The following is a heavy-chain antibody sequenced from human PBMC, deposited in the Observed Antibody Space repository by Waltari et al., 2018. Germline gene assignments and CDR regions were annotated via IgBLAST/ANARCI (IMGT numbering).Heavy chain of an antibody. CDR3: ARTGGLSGKYFQH. CDR2: IYSGGST. Sequence: EVQLVESGGGLIQPGGSLRLSCAASGFTVSSNYMSWVRPAPGKGLEWVSVIYSGGSTYYADSVKGRFTISRDNSKNTLYLQMNSLRAEDTAVYYCARTGGLSGKYFQHWGQGTLVTVSS. D-gene: IGHD7-27*01. J-gene: IGHJ1*01. V-gene: IGHV3-53*01. CDR1: GFTVSSNY.